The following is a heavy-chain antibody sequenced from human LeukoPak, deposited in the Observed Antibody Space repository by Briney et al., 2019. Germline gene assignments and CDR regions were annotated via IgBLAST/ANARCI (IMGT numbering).Heavy chain of an antibody. Sequence: PGRSLRLSCAASGFTFSSYGMHWVRQAPGKGLEWVAVIWYDGSNKYYADSVKGRFTISRDNSKNTLYLQMNSLRAEGTAVYYCARGMSSGRYAVDIWGQGTMVTVSS. CDR2: IWYDGSNK. CDR1: GFTFSSYG. V-gene: IGHV3-33*01. CDR3: ARGMSSGRYAVDI. J-gene: IGHJ3*02. D-gene: IGHD6-19*01.